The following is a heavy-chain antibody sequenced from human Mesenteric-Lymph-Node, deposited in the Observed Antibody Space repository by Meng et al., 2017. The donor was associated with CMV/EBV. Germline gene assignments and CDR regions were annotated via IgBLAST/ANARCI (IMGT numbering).Heavy chain of an antibody. CDR3: AKDNYFGSGSYLGY. CDR2: LSTYNGNT. J-gene: IGHJ4*02. Sequence: ASAYTFTSYGISWVRQAPAQGLEWMGWLSTYNGNTNYAQNLQGRVTMPTDTSTSTAYMEVRSLTSDDTAVYYCAKDNYFGSGSYLGYWGQGTLVTVSS. V-gene: IGHV1-18*01. CDR1: AYTFTSYG. D-gene: IGHD3-10*01.